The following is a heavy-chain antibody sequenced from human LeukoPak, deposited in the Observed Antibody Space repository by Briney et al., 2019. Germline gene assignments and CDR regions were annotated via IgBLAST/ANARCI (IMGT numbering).Heavy chain of an antibody. CDR1: GGSFSGYY. CDR3: ARLGGRGYSGYDDFDY. V-gene: IGHV4-34*01. J-gene: IGHJ4*02. Sequence: SETLSLTCAVYGGSFSGYYWSWIRQPPGKGLEWIGEINHSGSTNYNPSLKSRVTISVDTSKNQFSLKLSSVTAADTAVYYCARLGGRGYSGYDDFDYWGQGTLVTVSS. CDR2: INHSGST. D-gene: IGHD5-12*01.